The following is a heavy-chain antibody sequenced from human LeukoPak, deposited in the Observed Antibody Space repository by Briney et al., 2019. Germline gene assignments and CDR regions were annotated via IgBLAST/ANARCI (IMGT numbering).Heavy chain of an antibody. CDR2: IYTGGTT. J-gene: IGHJ4*02. Sequence: PGGSLRLSCAASGFTVSSSNYMNWVRQAPGEGLEWVSGIYTGGTTYYTDSVKGRFTISRDNPNNTLYLQMHSLRAEDTAVYYCAREISRFGIWGQGTLVTVSS. CDR1: GFTVSSSNY. V-gene: IGHV3-66*01. D-gene: IGHD3-16*01. CDR3: AREISRFGI.